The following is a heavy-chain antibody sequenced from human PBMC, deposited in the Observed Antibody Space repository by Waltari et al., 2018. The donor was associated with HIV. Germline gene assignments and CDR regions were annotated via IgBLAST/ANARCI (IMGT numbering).Heavy chain of an antibody. J-gene: IGHJ4*02. Sequence: QVQLVQSGAEVKKPGASVKVSCKASGYTFTSYGISWVRQAPGQGLEWMGWIRAYHGHTNHAQKLQGRVTMTTDTSTSLAYMALWSLRSDDAAVYYCARGDGYIHQGYFDYWGQGTLVTVSS. CDR3: ARGDGYIHQGYFDY. V-gene: IGHV1-18*01. D-gene: IGHD5-12*01. CDR1: GYTFTSYG. CDR2: IRAYHGHT.